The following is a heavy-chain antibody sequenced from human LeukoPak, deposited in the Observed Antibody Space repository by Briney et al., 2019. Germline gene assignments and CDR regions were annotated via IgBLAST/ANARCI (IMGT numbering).Heavy chain of an antibody. CDR2: ITGSGSTI. Sequence: GGSLRLSCAASGFTVSSNYMNWVRQAPGKGLEWVSYITGSGSTIYYADSVRGRFIISRDNAKNSLYLQVNSLRAEDTAVYHCVLVAAAGLMENSYYGMDVWGQGTTVTV. D-gene: IGHD6-13*01. J-gene: IGHJ6*02. CDR3: VLVAAAGLMENSYYGMDV. V-gene: IGHV3-48*03. CDR1: GFTVSSNY.